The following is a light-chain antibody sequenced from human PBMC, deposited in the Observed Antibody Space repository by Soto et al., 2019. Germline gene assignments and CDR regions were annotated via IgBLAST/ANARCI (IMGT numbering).Light chain of an antibody. CDR2: EVS. CDR3: FSFTTDWTHV. J-gene: IGLJ1*01. CDR1: SSDIGGYNY. V-gene: IGLV2-14*01. Sequence: QSVLAQPASVSGSPGQSITISCTGTSSDIGGYNYVSWYQQHPGKVPKLMISEVSNRPSGVSNRFSGSKSGNAASLTISGLQAEDEADYFCFSFTTDWTHVFGTGTKVTVL.